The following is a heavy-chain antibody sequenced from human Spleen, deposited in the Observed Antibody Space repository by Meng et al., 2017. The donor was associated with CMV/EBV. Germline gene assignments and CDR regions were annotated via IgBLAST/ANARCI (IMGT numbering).Heavy chain of an antibody. D-gene: IGHD3-10*01. Sequence: QVPLQEWGAGLFEPSETLSLTCAVYGGSFSGYYWSWIRQPPGKGLEWIGEINHSGSTNYNPSLKSRVTISVDTSKNQFSLKLSSVTAADTAVYYCARGDSGTVGYWGQGTLVTVSS. CDR2: INHSGST. CDR3: ARGDSGTVGY. V-gene: IGHV4-34*01. J-gene: IGHJ4*02. CDR1: GGSFSGYY.